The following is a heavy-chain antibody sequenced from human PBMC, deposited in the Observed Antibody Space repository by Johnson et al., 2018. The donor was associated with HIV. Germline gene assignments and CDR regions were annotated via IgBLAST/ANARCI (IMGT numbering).Heavy chain of an antibody. D-gene: IGHD5-12*01. V-gene: IGHV3-30*02. CDR3: SRHSPRGYIGYDAFDI. J-gene: IGHJ3*02. CDR1: GFTFSSYG. CDR2: IRYDGSNK. Sequence: VQLVESGGGVVQPGGSLRLSCAASGFTFSSYGMHWVRQAPGKGLEWVAFIRYDGSNKYYADSVKGRFTTSRDNAKNTLYLQMNSLRAEDTAVYYCSRHSPRGYIGYDAFDIWGQGTVVTVSS.